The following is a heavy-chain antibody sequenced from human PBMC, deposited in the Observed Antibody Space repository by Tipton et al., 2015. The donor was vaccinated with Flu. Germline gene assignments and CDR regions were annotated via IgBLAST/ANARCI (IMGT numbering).Heavy chain of an antibody. J-gene: IGHJ2*01. V-gene: IGHV4-38-2*01. CDR2: IHRSGST. D-gene: IGHD2-8*01. CDR3: ARMRARDCTLGVCYLWHFDL. Sequence: TLSLTCAVSGDSISSDYFWDWIRQPPGKGLEWIATIHRSGSTNYNPSLRSRVTISVDTSKNQFSLKLTSVTAADTAVYYCARMRARDCTLGVCYLWHFDLWGRGTLVTVSS. CDR1: GDSISSDYF.